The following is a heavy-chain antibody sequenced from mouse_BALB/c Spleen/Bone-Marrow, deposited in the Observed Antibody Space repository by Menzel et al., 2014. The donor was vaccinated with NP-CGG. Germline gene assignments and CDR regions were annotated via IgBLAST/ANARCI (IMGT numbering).Heavy chain of an antibody. CDR2: IDTSYSYI. J-gene: IGHJ4*01. CDR1: GYTFTDKW. Sequence: VHLQQSGAEFVMPGASVKMSCKASGYTFTDKWMHWVKQRPGQGLEWIGAIDTSYSYINYNQKFKGKASLTVDASSSTAYMHLSSLTSDDSAVYYCARGGHVFSLDYWGQGTSVIVSS. V-gene: IGHV1-69*01. D-gene: IGHD3-3*01. CDR3: ARGGHVFSLDY.